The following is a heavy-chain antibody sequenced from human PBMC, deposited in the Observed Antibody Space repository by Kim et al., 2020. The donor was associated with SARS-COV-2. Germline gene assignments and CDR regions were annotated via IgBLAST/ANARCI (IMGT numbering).Heavy chain of an antibody. V-gene: IGHV3-15*01. D-gene: IGHD2-2*02. CDR3: TTVPPRYLEMHD. CDR2: IKSKTDGGTT. CDR1: GFTFSNAW. Sequence: GGSLRLSCAASGFTFSNAWMSWVSQAPGKGLEWVGRIKSKTDGGTTDYAAPVKGRFTISRDDSKNTLYLQMNSLKTEDTAVYYCTTVPPRYLEMHDWGQGTLVTVSS. J-gene: IGHJ4*02.